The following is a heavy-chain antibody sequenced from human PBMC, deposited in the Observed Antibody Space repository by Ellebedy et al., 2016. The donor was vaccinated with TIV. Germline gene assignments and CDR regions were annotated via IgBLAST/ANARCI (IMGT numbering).Heavy chain of an antibody. Sequence: GGSLRLXXAASGFTFSSYGMHWVRQAPGKGLEWVAVISYDGSNKYYADSVKGRFTISRDNSKNTLYLQMNSLRAEDTAVYYCARGVSRDYYDSSGYNWFDPWGQGTLVTVSS. J-gene: IGHJ5*02. CDR2: ISYDGSNK. D-gene: IGHD3-22*01. V-gene: IGHV3-30*03. CDR1: GFTFSSYG. CDR3: ARGVSRDYYDSSGYNWFDP.